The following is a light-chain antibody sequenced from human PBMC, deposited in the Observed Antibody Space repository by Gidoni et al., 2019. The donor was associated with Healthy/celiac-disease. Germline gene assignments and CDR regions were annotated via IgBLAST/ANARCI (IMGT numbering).Light chain of an antibody. J-gene: IGKJ1*01. CDR1: QSISSY. V-gene: IGKV1-39*01. Sequence: DIQMTQSPSSLSASVGDRVTITCRASQSISSYLNWYQQKPGKAPKLLIYAAFSLQSGVPSRFSGSGSGTDFTLTISSLQPEDFATYYCQQSYSTPVAFXXXTKVEIK. CDR3: QQSYSTPVA. CDR2: AAF.